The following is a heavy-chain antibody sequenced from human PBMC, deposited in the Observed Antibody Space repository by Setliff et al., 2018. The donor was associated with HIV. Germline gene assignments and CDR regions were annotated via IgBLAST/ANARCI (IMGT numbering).Heavy chain of an antibody. CDR1: GYSFTNYW. J-gene: IGHJ4*02. Sequence: GESLKISCEGSGYSFTNYWIGWVRQMPGKGLEWMGWISPNNGDTNIPQRFRGRVTMTRDTSINTAYMELARLRTDDTGVYYCTSESIAVSTWGQGTLVTVSS. D-gene: IGHD3-3*02. CDR3: TSESIAVST. V-gene: IGHV1-2*02. CDR2: ISPNNGDT.